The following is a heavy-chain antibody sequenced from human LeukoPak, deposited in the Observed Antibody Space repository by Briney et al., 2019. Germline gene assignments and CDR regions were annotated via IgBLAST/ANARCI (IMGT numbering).Heavy chain of an antibody. D-gene: IGHD6-19*01. CDR1: EFTFSSYG. CDR3: AKDRGSGWYFDFDY. J-gene: IGHJ4*02. V-gene: IGHV3-30*02. CDR2: IRYDGINK. Sequence: GGSLRLSCAASEFTFSSYGMHWVRQAPGKGLEWVAFIRYDGINKYYADSVKGRFTISRDNSKNTLYLQINSLRVEDTAVYYCAKDRGSGWYFDFDYWGQGTLVTVSS.